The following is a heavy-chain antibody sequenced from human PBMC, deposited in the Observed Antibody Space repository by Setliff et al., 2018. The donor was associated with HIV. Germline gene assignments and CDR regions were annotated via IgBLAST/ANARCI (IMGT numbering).Heavy chain of an antibody. Sequence: GGSLRLSCAASGFTFSSYAITWVRQAPGKGLEWVSAISGSGDSTFYADSVQGRFTISRDNSKNTLYLQMNSLRAEDTAVYYCARPPLEGHYYNYYMDVWGKGTTVTVSS. CDR2: ISGSGDST. V-gene: IGHV3-23*01. J-gene: IGHJ6*03. D-gene: IGHD3-3*01. CDR3: ARPPLEGHYYNYYMDV. CDR1: GFTFSSYA.